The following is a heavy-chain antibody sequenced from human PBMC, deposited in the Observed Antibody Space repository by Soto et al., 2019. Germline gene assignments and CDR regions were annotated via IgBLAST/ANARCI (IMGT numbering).Heavy chain of an antibody. V-gene: IGHV1-46*01. CDR3: ARGGHVVVVSAALDY. Sequence: QVQLMQSGAEVKKPGASVKVSCKASGDTFTDYYIHWVRQAPGQGLEWMGTVNPSGGHTTYAQHVLGRVTRTREPSTSTLYMELTSLTSDDTAVYYCARGGHVVVVSAALDYWGQGTLVTVSS. CDR1: GDTFTDYY. CDR2: VNPSGGHT. J-gene: IGHJ4*02. D-gene: IGHD2-21*02.